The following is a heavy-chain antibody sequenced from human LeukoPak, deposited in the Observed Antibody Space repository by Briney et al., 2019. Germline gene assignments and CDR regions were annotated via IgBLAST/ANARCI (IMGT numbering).Heavy chain of an antibody. V-gene: IGHV4-39*07. CDR1: GGSISSSSYY. D-gene: IGHD3-22*01. J-gene: IGHJ4*02. CDR3: VTYYFDSSGPKKNY. Sequence: SETLSLTCTVSGGSISSSSYYWGWIRQPPGKGLEWIGSIYYDGSTYYNPSLKSRVTISVDTSKKQFSLKLSSVTAADTAVYYCVTYYFDSSGPKKNYWGQGTPVTVSS. CDR2: IYYDGST.